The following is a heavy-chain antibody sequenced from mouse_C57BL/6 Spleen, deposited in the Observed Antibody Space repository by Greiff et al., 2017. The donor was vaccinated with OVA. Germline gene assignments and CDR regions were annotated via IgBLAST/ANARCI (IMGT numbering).Heavy chain of an antibody. CDR1: GFTFSDYG. V-gene: IGHV5-17*01. CDR2: ISSGSSTI. CDR3: ARRNYYGSSYWYFDV. J-gene: IGHJ1*03. Sequence: EVKLVESGGGLVKPGGSLKLSCAASGFTFSDYGMHWVRQAPEKGLEWVAYISSGSSTIYYADTVKGRFTISRDNAKNTLFLQMTSLRSEDTAMYYCARRNYYGSSYWYFDVWGTGPRSPSPQ. D-gene: IGHD1-1*01.